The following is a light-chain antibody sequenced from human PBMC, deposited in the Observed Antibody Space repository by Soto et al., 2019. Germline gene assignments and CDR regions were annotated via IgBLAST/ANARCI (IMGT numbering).Light chain of an antibody. CDR3: QQRSNWPRT. J-gene: IGKJ2*02. Sequence: EIVLTQSPATLSLSPGERATLSCRASQSVSSYLAWYQQKPGQAPRLLIYDASNRSTGIPARFSGSESGTDFTHNISSLEPEDFAVYYCQQRSNWPRTFGQGTKLDIK. CDR1: QSVSSY. V-gene: IGKV3-11*01. CDR2: DAS.